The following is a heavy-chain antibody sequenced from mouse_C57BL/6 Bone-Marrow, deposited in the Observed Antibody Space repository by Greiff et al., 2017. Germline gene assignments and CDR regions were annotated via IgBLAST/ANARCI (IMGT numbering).Heavy chain of an antibody. V-gene: IGHV5-2*01. Sequence: EVQGVESGGGLVQPGESLKLSCESNEYEFPSHDMSWVRKTPEKRLELVAAINSDGGSTYYPDTMERRFIISRDNTKKTLYLQMSSLRAEDTALYYCARHCRTPHYEYDGGFDYWGQGTTLTVSS. D-gene: IGHD2-4*01. CDR3: ARHCRTPHYEYDGGFDY. CDR2: INSDGGST. J-gene: IGHJ2*01. CDR1: EYEFPSHD.